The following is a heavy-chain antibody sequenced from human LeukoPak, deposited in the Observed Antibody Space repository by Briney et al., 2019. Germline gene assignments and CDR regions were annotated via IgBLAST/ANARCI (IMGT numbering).Heavy chain of an antibody. CDR2: IYYSGST. D-gene: IGHD6-13*01. J-gene: IGHJ3*02. Sequence: PSETLSLTCTVSGGSISSSSYYWGWIRQPPGKGLEWIGSIYYSGSTYYNPSLKSRVTISVDTSKNQFSLKLSSVTAADTAVYYCARVRGPGIAEFNDAFDIWGQGTMVTVSS. CDR3: ARVRGPGIAEFNDAFDI. V-gene: IGHV4-39*07. CDR1: GGSISSSSYY.